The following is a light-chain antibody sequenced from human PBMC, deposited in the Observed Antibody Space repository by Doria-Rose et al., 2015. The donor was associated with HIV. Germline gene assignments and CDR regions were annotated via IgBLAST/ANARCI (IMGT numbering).Light chain of an antibody. Sequence: TQSPGTLSLSPGERATLSCRASQSFSSTYLAWYQRKPGQAPSLLIYNGSTRATGIPDRFSASGSGTDFTLTINRLEPEDFALYYCHQYGTSWTFGQGTKVEI. CDR1: QSFSSTY. J-gene: IGKJ1*01. CDR2: NGS. V-gene: IGKV3-20*01. CDR3: HQYGTSWT.